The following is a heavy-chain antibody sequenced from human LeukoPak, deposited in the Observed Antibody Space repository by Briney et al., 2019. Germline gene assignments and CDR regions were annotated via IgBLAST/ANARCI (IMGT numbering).Heavy chain of an antibody. CDR1: GGSISSSSYY. CDR3: ARLRANLRYFDWLLSDY. D-gene: IGHD3-9*01. CDR2: IYYSGST. J-gene: IGHJ4*02. Sequence: SETLSLTCTVSGGSISSSSYYWGWIRQPPGKGLEWIGSIYYSGSTYYNPSLKSRVTISVDTSKNQFPLKLSSVTAADTAVYYCARLRANLRYFDWLLSDYWGQGTLVTVSS. V-gene: IGHV4-39*01.